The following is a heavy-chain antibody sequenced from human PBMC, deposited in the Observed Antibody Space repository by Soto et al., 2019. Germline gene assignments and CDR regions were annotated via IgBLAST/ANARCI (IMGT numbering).Heavy chain of an antibody. V-gene: IGHV1-18*01. CDR2: ISAYNGNT. CDR1: GYTFTSYG. CDR3: ARETHSSSSGVRWFDP. Sequence: QVQLVQSGAEVKKPGASVKDSCKASGYTFTSYGISWVRQAPGQGLEWMGWISAYNGNTNYAQKLQGRVTMTTDTSTSKAYMELRSLRSDDTAVYYCARETHSSSSGVRWFDPWGQGTLVTVSS. D-gene: IGHD6-6*01. J-gene: IGHJ5*02.